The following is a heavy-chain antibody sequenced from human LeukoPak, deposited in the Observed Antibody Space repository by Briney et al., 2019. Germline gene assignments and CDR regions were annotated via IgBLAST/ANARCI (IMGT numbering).Heavy chain of an antibody. CDR1: GFTFDDYA. CDR2: VKTDGSYT. V-gene: IGHV3-74*01. J-gene: IGHJ4*02. Sequence: PGGSLRLSCAASGFTFDDYAMHWVRQAPGKGLVWVSRVKTDGSYTTYADSVKGRFTISRDNAKNTVYLQMNSLRAEDTAVYYCAGGDSGFIEYWGQGTQVTVSS. D-gene: IGHD5-12*01. CDR3: AGGDSGFIEY.